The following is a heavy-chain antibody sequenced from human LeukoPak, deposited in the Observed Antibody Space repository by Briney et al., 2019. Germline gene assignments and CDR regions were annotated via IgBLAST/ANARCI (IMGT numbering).Heavy chain of an antibody. J-gene: IGHJ4*02. D-gene: IGHD6-19*01. Sequence: PGGPLRLSCAACGFPFSSYSINWLRQAPGKALECVSSIISSSSYIYYRDPVKRLLTISRHNPKHSLYMQMNSLRGEDTAVYYCARGSASSGWNGDDYWGQGTLVTVSS. CDR3: ARGSASSGWNGDDY. V-gene: IGHV3-21*01. CDR1: GFPFSSYS. CDR2: IISSSSYI.